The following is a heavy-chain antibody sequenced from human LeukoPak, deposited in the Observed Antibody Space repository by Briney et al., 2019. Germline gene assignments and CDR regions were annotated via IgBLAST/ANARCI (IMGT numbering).Heavy chain of an antibody. J-gene: IGHJ4*02. Sequence: GGSLRLSCAASGFTFSSYSMNWVRQAPGKGLEWVSYISSSSSTIYYADSVKGRFTISRDNAKNSLYLQMNSLRAEDTAVYYCAGPLWFGGNDYWGQGTLVTVSS. CDR1: GFTFSSYS. D-gene: IGHD3-10*01. CDR2: ISSSSSTI. CDR3: AGPLWFGGNDY. V-gene: IGHV3-48*01.